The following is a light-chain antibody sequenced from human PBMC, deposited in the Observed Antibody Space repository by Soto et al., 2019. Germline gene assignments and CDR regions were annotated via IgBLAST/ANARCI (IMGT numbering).Light chain of an antibody. CDR2: AAS. CDR3: QQYGNSPGT. CDR1: QSVSSSY. Sequence: EIVLTQSPGTLSLSPGEIATLYCRASQSVSSSYFAWFQQKPGQAPRLLIYAASLRDTGIPDRFSGSGSGTDFTLTISRLEPDDFAVYYCQQYGNSPGTFGQGTKVEIK. J-gene: IGKJ1*01. V-gene: IGKV3-20*01.